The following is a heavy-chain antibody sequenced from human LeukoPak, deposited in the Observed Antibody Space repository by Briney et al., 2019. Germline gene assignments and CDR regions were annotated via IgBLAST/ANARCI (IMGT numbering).Heavy chain of an antibody. J-gene: IGHJ4*02. CDR2: ISAYNGNT. V-gene: IGHV1-18*01. Sequence: ASVKVSCEASGYTFTSYGISWVRQAPGQGLEWMGWISAYNGNTNYAQKLQGRVTMTTDTSTSTAYMELRSLRSDDTAVYYCARDPFPFYDILTGYSYYFDYWGQGTLVTVSS. CDR3: ARDPFPFYDILTGYSYYFDY. CDR1: GYTFTSYG. D-gene: IGHD3-9*01.